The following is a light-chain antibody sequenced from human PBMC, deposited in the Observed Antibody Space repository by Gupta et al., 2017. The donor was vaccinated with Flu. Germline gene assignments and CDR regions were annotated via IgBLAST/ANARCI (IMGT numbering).Light chain of an antibody. CDR1: QSISSW. V-gene: IGKV1-5*03. J-gene: IGKJ1*01. CDR2: KAS. Sequence: DIQITQSPSTLSAAVGDRVTITCRARQSISSWLAWYQQKPGKAPKLLIYKASSVESGVPSRFSGSGSGTEFTLTISSLQPDDFANYYCQQYNSYSRTFGQGTKVEIK. CDR3: QQYNSYSRT.